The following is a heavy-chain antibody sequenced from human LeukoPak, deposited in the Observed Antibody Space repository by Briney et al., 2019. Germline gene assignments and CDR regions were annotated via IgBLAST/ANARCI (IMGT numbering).Heavy chain of an antibody. CDR3: ATRRYDSSGYYYVISH. V-gene: IGHV3-7*01. D-gene: IGHD3-22*01. CDR1: GFTFSNYW. CDR2: IKQDGSEK. J-gene: IGHJ4*02. Sequence: GGSLRLSCAASGFTFSNYWMSWVRQAPGKGLEWVANIKQDGSEKYYVDSVKGRFTISRDNAKNSLYLQMNSLRAEDTAVYYCATRRYDSSGYYYVISHWGQGTLVTVSS.